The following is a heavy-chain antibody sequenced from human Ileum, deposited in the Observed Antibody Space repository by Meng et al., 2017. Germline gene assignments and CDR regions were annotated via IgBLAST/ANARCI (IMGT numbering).Heavy chain of an antibody. CDR2: IHHSGST. D-gene: IGHD2-21*01. CDR1: GGSISFGFW. J-gene: IGHJ4*02. CDR3: ARNGDYSADH. Sequence: VQLPEAGPGLVKPSGTLSLPCAVSGGSISFGFWWSWVRQPPGQGLEWIGEIHHSGSTNYNPSLKSRVTLSVDNSNNQFSLSLTSVTAADTAVYYCARNGDYSADHWGQGILVTVSP. V-gene: IGHV4-4*02.